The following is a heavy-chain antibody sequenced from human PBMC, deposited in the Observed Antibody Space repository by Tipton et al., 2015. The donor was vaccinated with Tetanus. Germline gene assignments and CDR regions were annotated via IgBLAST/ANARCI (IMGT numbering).Heavy chain of an antibody. CDR2: IYYSGST. CDR1: GGSISSGGYY. J-gene: IGHJ4*02. Sequence: TLSLTCTVSGGSISSGGYYWSWIRQHPGKGLEWIGYIYYSGSTYYNPSLKSLVTISVDTSKNQFSLKLNSVTAADTAVFYCTRDQARGARGWNYFDYWGQGTLVTVSS. D-gene: IGHD1-26*01. V-gene: IGHV4-31*01. CDR3: TRDQARGARGWNYFDY.